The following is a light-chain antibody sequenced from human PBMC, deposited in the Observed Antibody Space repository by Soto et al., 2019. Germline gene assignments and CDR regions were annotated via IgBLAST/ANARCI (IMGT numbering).Light chain of an antibody. V-gene: IGLV3-21*02. CDR2: ADD. Sequence: SYELTQPPSVSVAPGQTARITCGGNNIGSKSVHWYQQKPGQAPVLVVYADDDRPSGIPERISGSNSGNTATLTISRVEAGDEADYYCQLCDSTRDHHVFGSGTKVTVL. J-gene: IGLJ1*01. CDR3: QLCDSTRDHHV. CDR1: NIGSKS.